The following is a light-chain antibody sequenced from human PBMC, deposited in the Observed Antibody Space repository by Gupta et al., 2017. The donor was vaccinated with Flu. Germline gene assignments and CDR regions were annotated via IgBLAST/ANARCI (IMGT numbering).Light chain of an antibody. CDR2: AAS. J-gene: IGKJ4*01. CDR3: QQLNSYPRLT. CDR1: QGISSY. Sequence: SFLYASVGDRVTITCRASQGISSYVAWYQQKPGKAPKLLIYAASTWQSGVPSKFSGSGYGTEFTLTISGRQPEDFAPYYCQQLNSYPRLTFGGGTKVEIK. V-gene: IGKV1-9*01.